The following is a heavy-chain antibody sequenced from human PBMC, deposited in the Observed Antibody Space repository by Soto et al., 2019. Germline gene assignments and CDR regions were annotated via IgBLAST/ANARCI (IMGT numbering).Heavy chain of an antibody. D-gene: IGHD2-2*01. J-gene: IGHJ4*02. Sequence: ASVKVSCKASGYTFTSYAMHWVRQAPGQRLEWMGWINAGNGNTKYSQKFQGRVTITRDTSASTAYMELSSVTAADTAVYYCASQCSSTSCYWSGLGLDYWGQGTLVTVSS. CDR3: ASQCSSTSCYWSGLGLDY. CDR1: GYTFTSYA. CDR2: INAGNGNT. V-gene: IGHV1-3*01.